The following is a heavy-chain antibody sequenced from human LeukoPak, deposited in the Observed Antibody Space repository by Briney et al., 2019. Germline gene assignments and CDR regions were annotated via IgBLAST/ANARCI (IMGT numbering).Heavy chain of an antibody. D-gene: IGHD4-17*01. J-gene: IGHJ4*02. Sequence: PGGSLRLSCAASGFTFSDYYMSWIRQAPGKGLEWVGFIRSKAYGGTTEYAASVKGRFTISRDDSKSIAYLQMNSLKTEDTAVYYCTRGDYGDYGAFDYWGQGTLVTVSS. CDR3: TRGDYGDYGAFDY. CDR2: IRSKAYGGTT. V-gene: IGHV3-49*03. CDR1: GFTFSDYY.